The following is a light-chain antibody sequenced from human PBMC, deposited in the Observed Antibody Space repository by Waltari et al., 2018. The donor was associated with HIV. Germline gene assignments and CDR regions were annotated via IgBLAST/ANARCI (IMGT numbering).Light chain of an antibody. V-gene: IGKV3-20*01. CDR3: QQYGRALWT. CDR2: ATS. J-gene: IGKJ1*01. CDR1: QRGGANY. Sequence: EIVLTQSPDTLSLSPGDRATLSCRASQRGGANYLVWYQQKLGQAPRLVKYATSSRATGVPDRFTGSESEADFTLTICRLEPEDSAVYFCQQYGRALWTFGEGTWVAVK.